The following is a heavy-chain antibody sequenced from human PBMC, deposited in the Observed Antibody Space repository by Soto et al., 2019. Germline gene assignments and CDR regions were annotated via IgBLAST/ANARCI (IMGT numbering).Heavy chain of an antibody. D-gene: IGHD3-22*01. V-gene: IGHV5-10-1*01. Sequence: GESLKISCKCSGYSFTSYWISWVLQMPGKGLEWMGRIDPSDSYTNYSPSFQGHVTISADKSISTAYLQWSSLKASDTAMYYCASHFDSSGSYYVFAYWGQGHLGTVSA. CDR3: ASHFDSSGSYYVFAY. CDR2: IDPSDSYT. J-gene: IGHJ4*02. CDR1: GYSFTSYW.